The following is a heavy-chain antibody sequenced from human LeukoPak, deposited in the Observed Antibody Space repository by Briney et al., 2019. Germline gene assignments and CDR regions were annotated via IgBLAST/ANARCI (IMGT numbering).Heavy chain of an antibody. CDR3: AREKVGSSWPYYYGMDV. J-gene: IGHJ6*02. CDR1: GFTFSSYS. CDR2: ISSSSSYI. D-gene: IGHD6-13*01. Sequence: PGGSLRLSCAASGFTFSSYSMNWVRQAPGKGLEWVSSISSSSSYIYYADSVKGRFTISRDNAKNSLYLQMDSLRAEDTAVYYCAREKVGSSWPYYYGMDVWGQGTTVTVSS. V-gene: IGHV3-21*01.